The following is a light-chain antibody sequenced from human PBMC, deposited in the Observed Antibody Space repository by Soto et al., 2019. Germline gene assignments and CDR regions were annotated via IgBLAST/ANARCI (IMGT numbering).Light chain of an antibody. J-gene: IGLJ1*01. V-gene: IGLV2-14*01. CDR2: EVS. CDR3: SSYTCSSTL. CDR1: SSDVGSYNY. Sequence: QSALTQPASVSGSPGQSITISCTGTSSDVGSYNYVSWYQQHPGKAPKLMIYEVSDRPSGISSRFSGSKSGNTASLTSSGLQTEDEADYCCSSYTCSSTLFGTGTKVTVL.